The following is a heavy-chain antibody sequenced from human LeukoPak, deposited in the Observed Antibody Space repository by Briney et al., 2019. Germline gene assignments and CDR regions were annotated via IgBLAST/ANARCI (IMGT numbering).Heavy chain of an antibody. V-gene: IGHV1-18*01. CDR3: ARVQVVPAASPYYYYYYMDV. J-gene: IGHJ6*03. D-gene: IGHD2-2*01. CDR1: GYTFTSYG. CDR2: ISAYNGNT. Sequence: ASVKVSCKASGYTFTSYGISWVRQAPGQGLEWMGWISAYNGNTNYAQKLQGGVTMTTDTSTSTAYMELRSLRSDDTAVYYCARVQVVPAASPYYYYYYMDVWGKGTTVTVSS.